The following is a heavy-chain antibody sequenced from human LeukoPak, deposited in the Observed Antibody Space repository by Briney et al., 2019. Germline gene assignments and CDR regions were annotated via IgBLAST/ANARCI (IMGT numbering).Heavy chain of an antibody. V-gene: IGHV4-4*07. CDR3: AREPHYYGSGSYINWFDP. CDR1: GGSISSYY. D-gene: IGHD3-10*01. J-gene: IGHJ5*02. Sequence: PSETLSLTCTVSGGSISSYYWRWIWQPAGKGLEWIGRIYTSESTNYNPSLKTRATMSVDTSKNQFSLKLSSVTAADTAVYYCAREPHYYGSGSYINWFDPWGQGTLVTVSS. CDR2: IYTSEST.